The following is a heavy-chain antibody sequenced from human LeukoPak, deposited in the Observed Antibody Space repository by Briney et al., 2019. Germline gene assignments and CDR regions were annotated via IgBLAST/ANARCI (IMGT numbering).Heavy chain of an antibody. CDR2: ISGSGTGT. Sequence: GGSLRLSCAASGFTFSSYAMSWVRQAPGKGLEWVSAISGSGTGTYYTDSVKGRFTISRDNSKNTLFLQMNSLRVEDTAVYYCAKGGVSSVYHAFDIWGQGTMVTVSS. J-gene: IGHJ3*02. CDR3: AKGGVSSVYHAFDI. D-gene: IGHD2-8*01. CDR1: GFTFSSYA. V-gene: IGHV3-23*01.